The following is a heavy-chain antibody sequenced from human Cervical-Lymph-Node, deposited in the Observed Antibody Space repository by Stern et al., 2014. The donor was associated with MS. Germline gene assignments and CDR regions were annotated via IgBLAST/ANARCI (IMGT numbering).Heavy chain of an antibody. J-gene: IGHJ4*02. CDR1: GFIFSSYG. D-gene: IGHD3-3*01. V-gene: IGHV3-30*18. CDR3: AKQYYDFWSGYPDF. CDR2: ISHDGSNT. Sequence: VQLLESGGGVVQPGRSLRLSCAASGFIFSSYGMHWFRQAPGKGLEWVALISHDGSNTNYADSVKGRFTISRDNSKNTLYLEVNSLKVADTAVYYCAKQYYDFWSGYPDFWGQGTLVTVSS.